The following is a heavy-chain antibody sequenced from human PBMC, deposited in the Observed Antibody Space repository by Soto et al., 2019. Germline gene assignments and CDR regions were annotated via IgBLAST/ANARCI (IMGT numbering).Heavy chain of an antibody. CDR2: IFSNDEK. CDR1: GFSLSNARMG. D-gene: IGHD6-19*01. CDR3: ARINGYSSGWYYYYGMDV. J-gene: IGHJ6*02. V-gene: IGHV2-26*01. Sequence: SGPTLVNPTETLTLTCTVSGFSLSNARMGVSWIRQPPGKALEWLAHIFSNDEKSYSTSLKSRLTISKDTSKSQVVLTMTNMDPVDTATYYCARINGYSSGWYYYYGMDVWGQGTTVPVSS.